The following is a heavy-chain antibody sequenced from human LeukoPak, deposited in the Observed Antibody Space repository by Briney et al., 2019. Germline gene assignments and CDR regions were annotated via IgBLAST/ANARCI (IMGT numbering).Heavy chain of an antibody. J-gene: IGHJ5*02. D-gene: IGHD2-2*01. CDR2: IYPGNSDT. CDR3: ARQWGDCSSISCYSAS. CDR1: GSSFSSYW. V-gene: IGHV5-51*01. Sequence: GAPLHISCKCSGSSFSSYWIAWVRQMPGKGLEWMGIIYPGNSDTKYSPSLQGQVTLPDDKSIRIHYLQWSSLKASDTAMYYCARQWGDCSSISCYSASWGQGTLVTVSS.